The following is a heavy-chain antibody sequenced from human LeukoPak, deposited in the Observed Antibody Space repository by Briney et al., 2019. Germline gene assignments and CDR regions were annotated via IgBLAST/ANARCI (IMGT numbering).Heavy chain of an antibody. CDR1: GFTFGDYA. V-gene: IGHV3-49*04. CDR3: TKFLEDAFDS. J-gene: IGHJ3*02. Sequence: GGSLRLSCTASGFTFGDYAMSWVRQAPGKGLEWVGFIRSKAYGGTTEYAASVKGRFTISRDDSKSIAYLQMNSLKTEDTAVYYCTKFLEDAFDSWGQGTMVTVSS. CDR2: IRSKAYGGTT. D-gene: IGHD3-3*01.